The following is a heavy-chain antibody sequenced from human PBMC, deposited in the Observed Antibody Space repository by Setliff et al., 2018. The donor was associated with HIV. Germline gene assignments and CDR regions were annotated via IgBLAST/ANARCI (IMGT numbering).Heavy chain of an antibody. CDR3: ARHQGKYYDSSGYSGWFFDL. V-gene: IGHV4-59*08. CDR2: IFYSGST. Sequence: LSLTCTVSGGSISTYYWSWIRQPPGKGLEWIGYIFYSGSTNYNPSLKSRVTISVDTSKNQFSLKLSSVTAADTAVYYCARHQGKYYDSSGYSGWFFDLWGRGTLVTVSS. J-gene: IGHJ2*01. CDR1: GGSISTYY. D-gene: IGHD3-22*01.